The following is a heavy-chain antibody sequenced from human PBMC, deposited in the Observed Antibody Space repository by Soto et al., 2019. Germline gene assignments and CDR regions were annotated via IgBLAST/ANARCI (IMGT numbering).Heavy chain of an antibody. V-gene: IGHV4-34*01. Sequence: SETLSLTCAVYGGSFSGYYWSWIRQPPGKGLEWIGEINHSGRTNYNPSLKSRVTISVGTSKNQFSLKLSSVTAADTAVYYCARGRGYSSSWYFTGWGQGTLVTVSS. CDR1: GGSFSGYY. D-gene: IGHD6-13*01. J-gene: IGHJ4*02. CDR3: ARGRGYSSSWYFTG. CDR2: INHSGRT.